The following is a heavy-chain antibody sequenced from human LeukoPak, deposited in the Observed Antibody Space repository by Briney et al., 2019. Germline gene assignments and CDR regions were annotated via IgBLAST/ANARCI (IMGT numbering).Heavy chain of an antibody. CDR2: ISYDGRNK. Sequence: GRSLRLSCAASGVTFSSYCMHWVRQAPGKGLEWVAVISYDGRNKYYADSVKGRFTISRDNSKNTLYLQMNSLRAEDTAVYYCAKSPRKIIAVAFYTTDYWGQGTLVTVSS. V-gene: IGHV3-30*18. CDR3: AKSPRKIIAVAFYTTDY. CDR1: GVTFSSYC. J-gene: IGHJ4*02. D-gene: IGHD6-19*01.